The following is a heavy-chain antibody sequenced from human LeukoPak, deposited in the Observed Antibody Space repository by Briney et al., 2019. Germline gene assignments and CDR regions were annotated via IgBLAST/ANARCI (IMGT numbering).Heavy chain of an antibody. CDR3: VKDGSGSYYTYYFDY. V-gene: IGHV3-64D*06. CDR1: GFTFSRYA. D-gene: IGHD3-10*01. CDR2: ISSNGGST. J-gene: IGHJ4*02. Sequence: PGGSLRLSCAASGFTFSRYAMHWVRQAPGKGLEYVSAISSNGGSTYYADSVKGRFTISRDNSKNTLYLQMSSLRTEDTAVYYCVKDGSGSYYTYYFDYWGQGTLVTVSS.